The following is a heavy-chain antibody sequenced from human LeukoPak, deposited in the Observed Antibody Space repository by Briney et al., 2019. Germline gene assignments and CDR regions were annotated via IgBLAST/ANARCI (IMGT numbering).Heavy chain of an antibody. Sequence: PGGSLRLSCAASGFTFSSYSMNWVRQAPGKGLEWASYISSSSSTIYYADSVKGRFTISRDNAKNSLYLQMNSLRAEDTAVYYCARDASGAAAGTFDYWGQGTLVTVSS. CDR3: ARDASGAAAGTFDY. CDR2: ISSSSSTI. D-gene: IGHD6-13*01. CDR1: GFTFSSYS. J-gene: IGHJ4*02. V-gene: IGHV3-48*01.